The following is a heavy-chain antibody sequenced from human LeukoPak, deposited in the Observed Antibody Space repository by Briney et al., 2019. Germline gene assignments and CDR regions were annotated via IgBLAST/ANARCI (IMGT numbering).Heavy chain of an antibody. D-gene: IGHD1-1*01. Sequence: GGSLRLSCAGSGFTFSNYAMSWVRQAPGKGLEWVSSISGTGGSTYYADSVKGRFTISRDNSNNTLFLQMNSLRAEDTAVYYCAKVRTGHYFDYWGQGTLVTVSS. CDR2: ISGTGGST. CDR1: GFTFSNYA. V-gene: IGHV3-23*01. CDR3: AKVRTGHYFDY. J-gene: IGHJ4*02.